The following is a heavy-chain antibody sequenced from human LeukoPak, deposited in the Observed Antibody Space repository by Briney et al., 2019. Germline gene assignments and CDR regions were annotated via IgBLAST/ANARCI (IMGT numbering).Heavy chain of an antibody. Sequence: SETLSLTCTVSGGSISSGGYYWSWIRQHPGKGLEWIGYIYYSGSTYYNPSLRSRVTISVDTSKNQFSLKLSSVTAADTAVYYCAREQIRGVLYYGMGVWGQGTTVTVSS. CDR2: IYYSGST. CDR3: AREQIRGVLYYGMGV. D-gene: IGHD3-10*01. CDR1: GGSISSGGYY. V-gene: IGHV4-31*03. J-gene: IGHJ6*02.